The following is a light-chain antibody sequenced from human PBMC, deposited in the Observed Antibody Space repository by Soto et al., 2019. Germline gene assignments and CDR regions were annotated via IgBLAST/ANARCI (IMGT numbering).Light chain of an antibody. Sequence: QSALTQPPSASGSPGQSVTISCTGTISDIGGYRYVSWYQQYPGKAPKLIISDVNKRPSGVPDRFSASKSGNTASLTVSGLQAEDEAEYYCSSYTSSSTLLYVFGTGTKVTVL. J-gene: IGLJ1*01. V-gene: IGLV2-8*01. CDR1: ISDIGGYRY. CDR3: SSYTSSSTLLYV. CDR2: DVN.